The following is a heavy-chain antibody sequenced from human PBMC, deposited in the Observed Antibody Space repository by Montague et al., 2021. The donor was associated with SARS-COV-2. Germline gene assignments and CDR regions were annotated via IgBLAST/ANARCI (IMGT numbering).Heavy chain of an antibody. CDR3: ARNRGWYRLES. J-gene: IGHJ5*02. CDR1: GFPFSADY. Sequence: SLRLSCAASGFPFSADYMTWVRQAPGKGLEWVGNINGAGSETGYSDSLRGRIAISRDNAKNSMYLEMNSLRAEDTAVYYCARNRGWYRLESWGQGTLVTVSS. V-gene: IGHV3-7*03. D-gene: IGHD6-19*01. CDR2: INGAGSET.